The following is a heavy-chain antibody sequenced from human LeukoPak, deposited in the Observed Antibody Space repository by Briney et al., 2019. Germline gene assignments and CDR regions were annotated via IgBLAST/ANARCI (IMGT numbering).Heavy chain of an antibody. CDR2: IYHSGST. J-gene: IGHJ5*02. D-gene: IGHD5-18*01. Sequence: KTGGSLRLSCAASGFTFSSYAMSWVRQAPGKGLEWIGEIYHSGSTNYNPSLKSRVTISVDKSKNQFSLKLSSVTAADTAVYYCARDLGYSYATYNWFDPWGQGTLVTVSS. V-gene: IGHV4-4*02. CDR3: ARDLGYSYATYNWFDP. CDR1: GFTFSSYAM.